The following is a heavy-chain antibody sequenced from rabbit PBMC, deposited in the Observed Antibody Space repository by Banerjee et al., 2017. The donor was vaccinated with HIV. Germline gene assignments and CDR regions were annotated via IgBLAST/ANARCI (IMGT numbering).Heavy chain of an antibody. CDR1: GFSFSTSYY. CDR2: INAGSSGST. J-gene: IGHJ4*01. CDR3: ARVIGGDGYFNL. V-gene: IGHV1S40*01. Sequence: QSLEESGGDLVKPGASLTLTCTASGFSFSTSYYMCWVRQAPGKGLEWIACINAGSSGSTYYARWAKGRFTISKTSSTTVTLQMTSLTAADTATYFCARVIGGDGYFNLWGPGTLVTVS. D-gene: IGHD6-1*01.